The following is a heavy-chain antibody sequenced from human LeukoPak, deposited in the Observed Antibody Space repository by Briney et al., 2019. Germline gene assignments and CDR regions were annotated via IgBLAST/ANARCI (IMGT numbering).Heavy chain of an antibody. J-gene: IGHJ4*02. CDR1: GFTFSSYA. CDR3: AKDQAVVRGANFDY. CDR2: ISGSGGST. D-gene: IGHD3-10*01. Sequence: GGSLRLSCAASGFTFSSYAMSWVRQAPGKGLEWASAISGSGGSTYYADSVKGRFTISRDNSKNTLYLQMNSLRAEDTAVYYCAKDQAVVRGANFDYWGQGTLVTVSS. V-gene: IGHV3-23*01.